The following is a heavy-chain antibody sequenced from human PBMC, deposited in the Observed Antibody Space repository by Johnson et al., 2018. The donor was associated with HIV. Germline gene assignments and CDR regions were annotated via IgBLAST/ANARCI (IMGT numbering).Heavy chain of an antibody. D-gene: IGHD3-22*01. CDR2: IYSDGSDT. V-gene: IGHV3-74*03. CDR3: ARTGRRVVVRGGAFDI. Sequence: VQLVESGGGLVQPGRSLRLSCAASGFTFDDYAMHWVRQTPGKGLVWVARIYSDGSDTAYADSVKGGFTLSRDNAKNSLYLQMNSLRAEDTAVYYCARTGRRVVVRGGAFDIWGQGTLVTVSS. CDR1: GFTFDDYA. J-gene: IGHJ3*02.